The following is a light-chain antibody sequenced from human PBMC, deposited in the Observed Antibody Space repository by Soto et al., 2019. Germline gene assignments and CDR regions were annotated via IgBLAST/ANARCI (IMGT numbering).Light chain of an antibody. CDR1: SSNIGSNT. J-gene: IGLJ2*01. Sequence: QSVLTQPPSASGTPGQRVTISCSGSSSNIGSNTVNWYQQLPGTAPKLLIYSNNQRPSGVPDRFSVSKSGTSASLAISGLQSEDEADYYCAAWDHSLNGRVFGGGTKLTVL. V-gene: IGLV1-44*01. CDR3: AAWDHSLNGRV. CDR2: SNN.